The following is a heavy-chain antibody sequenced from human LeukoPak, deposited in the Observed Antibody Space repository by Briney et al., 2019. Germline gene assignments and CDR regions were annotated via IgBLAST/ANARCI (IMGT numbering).Heavy chain of an antibody. D-gene: IGHD3-3*01. CDR3: ARRVTIFGVVGTYDV. Sequence: SQTLSLTCTVSGGSISSSSDYWTWVRQPGGKGLEWIGRILNSVSINYNLSLKSRVTISLDTSKNQFSLKLSSVTAADTAVYYCARRVTIFGVVGTYDVWGQGTVVTVSS. CDR1: GGSISSSSDY. V-gene: IGHV4-61*02. CDR2: ILNSVSI. J-gene: IGHJ3*01.